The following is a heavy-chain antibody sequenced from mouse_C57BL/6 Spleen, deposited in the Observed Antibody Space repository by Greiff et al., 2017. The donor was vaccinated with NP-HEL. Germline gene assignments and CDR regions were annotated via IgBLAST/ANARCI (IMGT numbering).Heavy chain of an antibody. CDR3: ARQTLLDYGSSSWFAY. D-gene: IGHD1-1*01. Sequence: EVQLVESGPELVKPGASVKMSCKASGYTFTDYNMHWVKQSHGKSLEWIGYINPNNGGTSYNQKFKGKATLTVNKSSSTAYMELRSLTSEDSAVYYCARQTLLDYGSSSWFAYWGQGTLVTVSA. V-gene: IGHV1-22*01. CDR2: INPNNGGT. CDR1: GYTFTDYN. J-gene: IGHJ3*01.